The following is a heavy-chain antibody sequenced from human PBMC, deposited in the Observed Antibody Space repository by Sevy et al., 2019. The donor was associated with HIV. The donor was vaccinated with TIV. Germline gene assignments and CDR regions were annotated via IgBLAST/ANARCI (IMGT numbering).Heavy chain of an antibody. CDR2: IIPIYGTI. CDR1: GGTFSSHA. CDR3: AREVTGTTYGFDP. D-gene: IGHD1-7*01. Sequence: ASVKVSCEASGGTFSSHAISWVRQAPGQGLEWMGGIIPIYGTINYAQKFQGRVTITADESTSTVYMVLSSLRPDDAAVYYCAREVTGTTYGFDPWGQGTLVTVSS. V-gene: IGHV1-69*13. J-gene: IGHJ5*02.